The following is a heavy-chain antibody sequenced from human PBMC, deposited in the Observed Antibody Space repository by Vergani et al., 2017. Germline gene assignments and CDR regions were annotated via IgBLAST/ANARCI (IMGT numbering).Heavy chain of an antibody. D-gene: IGHD3-22*01. CDR2: ISYDGSNK. CDR3: AKGGVDYDSSGYYYYFQH. Sequence: QVQLVESGGGVVQPGRSLRLSRAASGFTFSSYGMHWVRQAPGKGLEWVAVISYDGSNKYYADSVKGRFTISRDNSKNTLYLQMNSLRAEDTAVYYCAKGGVDYDSSGYYYYFQHWGQGTLVTVSS. V-gene: IGHV3-30*18. CDR1: GFTFSSYG. J-gene: IGHJ1*01.